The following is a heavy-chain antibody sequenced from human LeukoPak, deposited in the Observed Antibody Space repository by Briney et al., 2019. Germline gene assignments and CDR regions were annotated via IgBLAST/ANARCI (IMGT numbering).Heavy chain of an antibody. CDR3: ARTKPYGSSWNVEYFDL. Sequence: ASVKVSCKASGYTFTTYGISWVRQAPGQGLEWMGWISTYNYNTRYSQRLQGRVTMTTDTSTSTAYMELRSLRSDDTAVYYCARTKPYGSSWNVEYFDLWGRGTLVTVSS. CDR2: ISTYNYNT. J-gene: IGHJ2*01. CDR1: GYTFTTYG. V-gene: IGHV1-18*01. D-gene: IGHD6-13*01.